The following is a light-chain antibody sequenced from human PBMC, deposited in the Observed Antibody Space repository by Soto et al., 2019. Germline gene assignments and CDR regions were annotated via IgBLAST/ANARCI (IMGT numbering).Light chain of an antibody. CDR3: HQDGNWPPWT. CDR1: HSVSSN. Sequence: EIVMTQSPATLSVSPGERATLSCRASHSVSSNLAWYQQKPGQAPRLLIYDASTRATGIPARFSGSGSGTEFTLTISSLQSEDFAVYFCHQDGNWPPWTFGQGTKVEIK. V-gene: IGKV3-15*01. J-gene: IGKJ1*01. CDR2: DAS.